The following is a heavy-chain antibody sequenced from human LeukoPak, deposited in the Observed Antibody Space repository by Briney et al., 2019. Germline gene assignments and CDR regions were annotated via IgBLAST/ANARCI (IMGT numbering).Heavy chain of an antibody. CDR2: IYYSGST. CDR1: GGSISRYY. CDR3: ARGGSSSWAYNFDY. Sequence: SETLSLTCNVSGGSISRYYWSWIRQPPGKGLEWNGYIYYSGSTNYNPSLKSRVTISVETSKNQFSLKLSSVTAADTAVYYCARGGSSSWAYNFDYWGQGTLVTVSS. V-gene: IGHV4-59*01. J-gene: IGHJ4*02. D-gene: IGHD6-13*01.